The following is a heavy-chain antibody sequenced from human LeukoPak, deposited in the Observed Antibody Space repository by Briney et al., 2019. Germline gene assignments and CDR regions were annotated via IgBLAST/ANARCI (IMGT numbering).Heavy chain of an antibody. CDR3: AKTPDIDMIEVGTSFDY. CDR1: GFAVNDNY. D-gene: IGHD3-22*01. V-gene: IGHV3-53*01. Sequence: TGGSLRLSCAASGFAVNDNYMGWVRQAPGKGLEWVSLIYSGGDTYYADSVKGRFTISRDNSKNTLHLQMNNLRAEDTALYYCAKTPDIDMIEVGTSFDYWGQGTLVSVST. J-gene: IGHJ4*02. CDR2: IYSGGDT.